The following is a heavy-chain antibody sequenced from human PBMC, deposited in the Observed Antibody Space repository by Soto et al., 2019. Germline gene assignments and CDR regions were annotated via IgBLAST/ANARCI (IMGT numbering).Heavy chain of an antibody. D-gene: IGHD1-26*01. J-gene: IGHJ4*02. CDR1: GFTFSRYT. CDR3: ARSGGSYFGPFDS. Sequence: QVQLVESGGGVVQPGRSLRLSCAASGFTFSRYTMHWVRQAPGKGLEWVAVISYDGSKKYYADSVKGRCTISRDNSKNTRYVQMNSLRAEDTAVFYCARSGGSYFGPFDSWGQGTLVTVSS. CDR2: ISYDGSKK. V-gene: IGHV3-30-3*01.